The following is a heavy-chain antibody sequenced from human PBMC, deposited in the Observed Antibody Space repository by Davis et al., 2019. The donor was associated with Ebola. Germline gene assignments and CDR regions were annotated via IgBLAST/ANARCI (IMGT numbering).Heavy chain of an antibody. D-gene: IGHD5-12*01. CDR3: TTPGGQDSGYDVFDI. CDR1: GYTFTNYY. CDR2: INPNAGRT. V-gene: IGHV1-46*03. Sequence: ASVQVSCKASGYTFTNYYMHWVRQAPGQGLEWMGMINPNAGRTIYAQKFQGRVTVTRDTSTTTVYMDLSSLSSEDTALYYCTTPGGQDSGYDVFDIWGQGTMVTVSS. J-gene: IGHJ3*02.